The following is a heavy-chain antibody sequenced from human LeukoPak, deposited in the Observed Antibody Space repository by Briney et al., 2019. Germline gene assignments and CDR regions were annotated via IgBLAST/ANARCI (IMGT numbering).Heavy chain of an antibody. CDR3: ARSTSSSGYDFSVRI. CDR2: MSYSGSD. D-gene: IGHD5-12*01. Sequence: PSETLSLTCTVSGGSISSSSYYWGWIRQPPGKGLEWIGYMSYSGSDNYNPSLKSRVTMSLDASKNQFSLKVSSVTAADTAVYYCARSTSSSGYDFSVRIWGQGTLVTVSS. V-gene: IGHV4-61*05. J-gene: IGHJ4*02. CDR1: GGSISSSSYY.